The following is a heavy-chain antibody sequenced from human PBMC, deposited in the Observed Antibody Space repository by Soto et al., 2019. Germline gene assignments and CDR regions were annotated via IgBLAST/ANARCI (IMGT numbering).Heavy chain of an antibody. J-gene: IGHJ4*02. V-gene: IGHV1-46*01. CDR1: GYTFTTYY. D-gene: IGHD5-18*01. CDR3: ARDWGPARSYTYGLTLDY. Sequence: ASVKVSCKASGYTFTTYYIQWVRQAPGQGLEWMGKINPSGGNTIYAQRFQGRVTMTRDTSTSTVYMQLSSLGSEDTAVYYCARDWGPARSYTYGLTLDYWGQGTMVTVSS. CDR2: INPSGGNT.